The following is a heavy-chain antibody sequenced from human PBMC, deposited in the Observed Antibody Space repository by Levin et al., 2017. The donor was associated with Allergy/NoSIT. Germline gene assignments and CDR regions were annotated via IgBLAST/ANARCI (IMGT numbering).Heavy chain of an antibody. Sequence: ASVKVSCQASGYTFTTSGISWVRQAPGQGLEWMGWISGYDGDTKYAQKSKGRVTLTTDTSTTTAYMELRSLRSDDTAVYYCARDRGTRYYGSGSYDYWGQGSLVTVSS. V-gene: IGHV1-18*01. J-gene: IGHJ4*02. CDR1: GYTFTTSG. CDR2: ISGYDGDT. D-gene: IGHD3-10*01. CDR3: ARDRGTRYYGSGSYDY.